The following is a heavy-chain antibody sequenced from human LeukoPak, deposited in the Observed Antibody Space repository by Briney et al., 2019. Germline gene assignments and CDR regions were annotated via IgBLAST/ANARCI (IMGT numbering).Heavy chain of an antibody. V-gene: IGHV3-66*01. CDR2: IYSGGST. CDR1: GGSISSGGYY. Sequence: ETPSLTCTVSGGSISSGGYYWSWVRQAPGKGLEWVSVIYSGGSTYYADSVKGRFTISRDNSKNTLYLQMNSLRAEDTAVYYCARSRRRDGYNHWGQGTLVTVSS. CDR3: ARSRRRDGYNH. J-gene: IGHJ4*02. D-gene: IGHD5-12*01.